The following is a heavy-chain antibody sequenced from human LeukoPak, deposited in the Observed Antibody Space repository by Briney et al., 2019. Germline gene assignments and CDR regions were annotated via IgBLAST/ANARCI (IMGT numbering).Heavy chain of an antibody. CDR1: GDSISRGRYY. CDR2: IYASGKT. V-gene: IGHV4-61*02. D-gene: IGHD2-2*01. J-gene: IGHJ5*02. CDR3: ARSKAHLSTSWYGNWFDP. Sequence: SETLSLTCTVSGDSISRGRYYWSWVRQPAGKELEWIGRIYASGKTDYNPYTPSLKSRVTISVDTSKNQLSLRLSSVTAADTAVYYCARSKAHLSTSWYGNWFDPWGQGTLVTVSS.